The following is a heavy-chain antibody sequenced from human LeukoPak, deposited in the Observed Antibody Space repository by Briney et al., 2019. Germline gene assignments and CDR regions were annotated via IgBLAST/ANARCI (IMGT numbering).Heavy chain of an antibody. CDR1: EYTFTEYA. CDR3: ARFLGGSYGMDV. J-gene: IGHJ6*02. D-gene: IGHD1-26*01. Sequence: GASVKVSCKASEYTFTEYAVNWVRQAPGQRLEWVGWINAGNGNTKFSQKFQGRVTITRDTSASTAYMELSSLRSEDTAVYYCARFLGGSYGMDVWGQGTTVTVSS. CDR2: INAGNGNT. V-gene: IGHV1-3*01.